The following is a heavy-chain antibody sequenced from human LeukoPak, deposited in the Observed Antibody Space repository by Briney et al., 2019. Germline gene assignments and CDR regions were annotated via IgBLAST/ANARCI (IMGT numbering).Heavy chain of an antibody. Sequence: SETLSLTCAVYGGSFRGYYWSSIREPPGKGLEWIWEINHSGSTNYNPSLKSRVTISVDTSKNQFSLKLSSVTAADTAVYYCARGLWIAVAGTSIDYWGQGTLVTVSS. D-gene: IGHD6-19*01. V-gene: IGHV4-34*01. CDR3: ARGLWIAVAGTSIDY. J-gene: IGHJ4*02. CDR1: GGSFRGYY. CDR2: INHSGST.